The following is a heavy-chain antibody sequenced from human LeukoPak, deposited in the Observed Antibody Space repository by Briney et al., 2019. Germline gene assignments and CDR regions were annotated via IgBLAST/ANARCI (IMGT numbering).Heavy chain of an antibody. V-gene: IGHV3-23*01. D-gene: IGHD6-19*01. CDR3: AKGLYSSGWYWGA. Sequence: GGSLRLSCAASGFTFSSYWMNWVRQAPGKGLGWVSFISGNGVSTYYADSVKGRFTISRDNSKNTMYLQMNSLRAEDTAVYYCAKGLYSSGWYWGAWGQGTLVTVSS. CDR2: ISGNGVST. CDR1: GFTFSSYW. J-gene: IGHJ4*02.